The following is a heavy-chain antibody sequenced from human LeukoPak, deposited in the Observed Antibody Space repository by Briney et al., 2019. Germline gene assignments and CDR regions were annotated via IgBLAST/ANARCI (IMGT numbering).Heavy chain of an antibody. CDR1: GFTFSSYD. CDR2: IGTAGDT. CDR3: ARDRGKYDSSGYYYVDRKHFDY. J-gene: IGHJ4*02. D-gene: IGHD3-22*01. Sequence: GGSLRLSCAASGFTFSSYDMHWVRQATGKGLEWVSAIGTAGDTYYPGSVKGRFTISRDNAKNSLYLQMNSLRAEDMAVYYCARDRGKYDSSGYYYVDRKHFDYWGQGTLVTVSS. V-gene: IGHV3-13*01.